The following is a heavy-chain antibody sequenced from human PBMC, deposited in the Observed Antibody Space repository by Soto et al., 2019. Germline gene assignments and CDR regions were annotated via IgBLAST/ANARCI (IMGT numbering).Heavy chain of an antibody. CDR2: INPNSGGT. Sequence: ASVKVSCKASGYTFTGYYMHWVRQAPGQGLEWMGWINPNSGGTNYAQKFQGWVTMTRDTSISTAYMELSRLRSDDTAVYYCARAYYDYIWGSYRPFYYMDVWGKGTTVTVSS. J-gene: IGHJ6*03. CDR3: ARAYYDYIWGSYRPFYYMDV. D-gene: IGHD3-16*02. CDR1: GYTFTGYY. V-gene: IGHV1-2*04.